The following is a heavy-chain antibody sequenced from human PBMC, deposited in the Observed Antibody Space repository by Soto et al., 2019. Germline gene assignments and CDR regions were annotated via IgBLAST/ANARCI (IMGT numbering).Heavy chain of an antibody. Sequence: ASVKVSCKASGYTFTSYYMHWVRQAPGQGLEWMGIINPSGGSTSYAQKFQGRVTMTRDTSTSTVYMELSSLRSEDTAVYYCASIGHEINQLLVVWGQGTLVTVSS. CDR2: INPSGGST. D-gene: IGHD2-2*01. V-gene: IGHV1-46*01. CDR1: GYTFTSYY. J-gene: IGHJ4*02. CDR3: ASIGHEINQLLVV.